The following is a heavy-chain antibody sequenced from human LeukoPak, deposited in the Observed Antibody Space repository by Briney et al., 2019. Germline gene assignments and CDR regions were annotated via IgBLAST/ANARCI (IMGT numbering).Heavy chain of an antibody. V-gene: IGHV3-23*01. CDR2: ISGSGGST. Sequence: PGGSLRLSCVASGFTFSSYAMSWVRQAPGKGLEWVSAISGSGGSTYYADSVEGRFTISRDNSKNTLYLQMNSLRAEDTAVYYCAKDYYGSGSYTSGLDYWGQGTLVTVSS. CDR1: GFTFSSYA. D-gene: IGHD3-10*01. J-gene: IGHJ4*02. CDR3: AKDYYGSGSYTSGLDY.